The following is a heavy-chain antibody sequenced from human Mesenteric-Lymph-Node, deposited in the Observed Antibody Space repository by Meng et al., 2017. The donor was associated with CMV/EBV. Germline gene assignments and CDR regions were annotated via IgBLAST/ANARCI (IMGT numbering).Heavy chain of an antibody. D-gene: IGHD1-26*01. CDR1: GYSISGGYY. CDR2: FYHKGNN. V-gene: IGHV4-38-2*02. Sequence: SETLSLTCSVSGYSISGGYYWAWVRQPPGKGLEWIGSFYHKGNNYYNPSLKSRLSVSVDTFKNQVSLNLSSVTAADTALYYCVRDRSGSTYVAFDIWGPGTLVTVSS. CDR3: VRDRSGSTYVAFDI. J-gene: IGHJ3*02.